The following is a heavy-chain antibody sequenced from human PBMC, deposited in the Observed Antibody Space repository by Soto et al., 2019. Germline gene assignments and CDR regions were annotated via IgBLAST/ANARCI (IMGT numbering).Heavy chain of an antibody. V-gene: IGHV7-4-1*01. Sequence: ASVKVSCKASGYTFTSYDINWVRQATGQGLEWMGWMNPNTGNPTYEQGFTGRFVFSVGTSVSTVYLQIFSLKADDSAVYYCARDRASGSFDYWGQGTLVTVSS. CDR2: MNPNTGNP. CDR3: ARDRASGSFDY. CDR1: GYTFTSYD. J-gene: IGHJ4*02. D-gene: IGHD1-26*01.